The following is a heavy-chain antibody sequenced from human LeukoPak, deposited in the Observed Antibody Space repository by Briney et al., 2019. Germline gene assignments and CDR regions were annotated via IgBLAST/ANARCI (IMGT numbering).Heavy chain of an antibody. CDR1: GGSISSGSYY. V-gene: IGHV4-39*07. J-gene: IGHJ4*02. D-gene: IGHD2-21*02. CDR2: IYYSGST. CDR3: ARGLEDCGGDCYPGPPDY. Sequence: SQTLSLTCTVSGGSISSGSYYWSWIRQPPGKGLEWIGSIYYSGSTNYNPSLKSRVTISVDTSKNQFSLKLSSVTAADTAVYYCARGLEDCGGDCYPGPPDYWGQGTLVTVSS.